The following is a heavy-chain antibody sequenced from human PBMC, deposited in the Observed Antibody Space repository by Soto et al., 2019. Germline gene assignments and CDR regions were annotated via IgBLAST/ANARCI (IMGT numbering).Heavy chain of an antibody. CDR1: GHTFTSWG. CDR3: ARDLGSAAAGYYYGMYV. D-gene: IGHD6-13*01. CDR2: ISAYNGNT. V-gene: IGHV1-18*01. Sequence: ASVWVSCTASGHTFTSWGISWVRQAPGQGLEWMGWISAYNGNTNYAQKLQGRVTMTTDTSTSTAYMELRSLRSDDTAVYYCARDLGSAAAGYYYGMYVWGQGTTVTVSS. J-gene: IGHJ6*02.